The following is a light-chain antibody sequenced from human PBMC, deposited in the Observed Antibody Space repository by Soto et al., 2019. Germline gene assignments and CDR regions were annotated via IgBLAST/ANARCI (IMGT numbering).Light chain of an antibody. CDR2: GAS. CDR3: QQYNDWPPST. J-gene: IGKJ2*01. CDR1: QSITNN. Sequence: EIVMTQSPATLSVSPGERATLSCRASQSITNNLAWYQQKPSQAPRLIIYGASTRATAIPARFSGSGFGTEFTLTISSLQSEDFAVYYCQQYNDWPPSTFGQGTKVEI. V-gene: IGKV3-15*01.